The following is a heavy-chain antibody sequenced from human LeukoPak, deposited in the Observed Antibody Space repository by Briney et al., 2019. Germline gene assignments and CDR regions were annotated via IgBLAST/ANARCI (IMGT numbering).Heavy chain of an antibody. CDR1: GASISSGDYY. Sequence: SETLSLTCTVYGASISSGDYYWGWIPQSPGKWLDWIGTIYYSGSTNYHPSLKSRVTISVDTSENQFSLRLSSVTATDTAVYYCVRRGQRLNPGLYYFDYWGQGTLVTVSS. CDR2: IYYSGST. CDR3: VRRGQRLNPGLYYFDY. D-gene: IGHD6-25*01. J-gene: IGHJ4*02. V-gene: IGHV4-39*01.